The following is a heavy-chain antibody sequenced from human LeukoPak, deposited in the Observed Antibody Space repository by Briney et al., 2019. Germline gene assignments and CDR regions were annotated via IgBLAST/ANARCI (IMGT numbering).Heavy chain of an antibody. CDR1: GFTFSSYA. V-gene: IGHV3-23*01. D-gene: IGHD3-22*01. J-gene: IGHJ4*02. CDR2: ISGSGGST. CDR3: AKVFYYDSSGALDY. Sequence: GGSLRLSCAASGFTFSSYAMSWVRQAPGKGLEWVSAISGSGGSTYYADSVKGRFTISRDNSKNTLYLQMNSLRAEDTAVYYCAKVFYYDSSGALDYSGQGTLVTVSS.